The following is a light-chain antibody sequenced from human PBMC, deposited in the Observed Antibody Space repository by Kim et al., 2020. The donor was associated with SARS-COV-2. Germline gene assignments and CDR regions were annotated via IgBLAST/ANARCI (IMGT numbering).Light chain of an antibody. CDR2: GAS. Sequence: PGEGATLSCRASQSVSNNYLAWYQQKPGQAPRLLIYGASSRATDIPERFSGSGSGTDFTLTINRLQPEDFAVYYCQQYGISPLMYTFGQGTKLEI. CDR3: QQYGISPLMYT. J-gene: IGKJ2*01. V-gene: IGKV3-20*01. CDR1: QSVSNNY.